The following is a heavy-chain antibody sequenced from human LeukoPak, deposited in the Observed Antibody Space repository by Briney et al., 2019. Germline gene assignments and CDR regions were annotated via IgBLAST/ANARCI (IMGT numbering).Heavy chain of an antibody. Sequence: SVKVSCKASGVTFSSYAISWVRQAPGQGLEWMGGIIPIFGTANYAQKFQGRVTITADESTSTAYMELSSLRSEDTAVYYCARSEGQTYYYDSSGYYRDYWGQGTLVTVSS. D-gene: IGHD3-22*01. V-gene: IGHV1-69*01. CDR2: IIPIFGTA. CDR1: GVTFSSYA. J-gene: IGHJ4*02. CDR3: ARSEGQTYYYDSSGYYRDY.